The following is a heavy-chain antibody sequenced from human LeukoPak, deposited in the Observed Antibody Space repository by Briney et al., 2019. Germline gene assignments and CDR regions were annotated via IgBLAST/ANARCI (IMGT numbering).Heavy chain of an antibody. J-gene: IGHJ3*02. CDR3: ATARPLVLLWFGESHAFDI. CDR2: FDPEDGET. D-gene: IGHD3-10*01. Sequence: ASVKVSCKVSGYTLTELSMHWVRQAPGKGLEWMGGFDPEDGETIYAQKFQGRVTMTEDTSTDTAYMELSSLRSEDTAVYYCATARPLVLLWFGESHAFDIWGQGTMVTVSS. CDR1: GYTLTELS. V-gene: IGHV1-24*01.